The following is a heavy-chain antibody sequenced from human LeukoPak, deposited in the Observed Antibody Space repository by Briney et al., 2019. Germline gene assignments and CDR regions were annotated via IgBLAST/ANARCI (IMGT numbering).Heavy chain of an antibody. V-gene: IGHV3-30*02. CDR1: GFTFSSYG. CDR3: TTDVTGTYYYDSSGYP. Sequence: PGGSLRLSCAASGFTFSSYGMHWVRQAPGKGLEWVAFIRYDGSNKYYADSVKGRFTISRDNSKNTLYLQMNSLKTEDTAVYYCTTDVTGTYYYDSSGYPWGQGTLVTVSS. J-gene: IGHJ5*02. D-gene: IGHD3-22*01. CDR2: IRYDGSNK.